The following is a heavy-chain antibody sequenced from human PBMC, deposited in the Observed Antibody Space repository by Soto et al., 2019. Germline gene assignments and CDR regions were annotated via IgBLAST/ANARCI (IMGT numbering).Heavy chain of an antibody. V-gene: IGHV1-18*01. D-gene: IGHD3-22*01. CDR2: ISAYNGNT. Sequence: ASVKVSCKASGYTFTSYGISWVRQAPGQGLEWMGWISAYNGNTNYAQKLQGRVTMTTDTSTSTAYMELRSLRSDDTAVYYCARTKRDSSGYYPQKYYYYYGMDVWGQGTTVIVSS. J-gene: IGHJ6*02. CDR1: GYTFTSYG. CDR3: ARTKRDSSGYYPQKYYYYYGMDV.